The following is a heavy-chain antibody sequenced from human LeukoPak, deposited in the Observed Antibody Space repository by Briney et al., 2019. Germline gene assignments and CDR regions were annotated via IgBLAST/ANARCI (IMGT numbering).Heavy chain of an antibody. V-gene: IGHV3-30-3*01. J-gene: IGHJ6*02. Sequence: GGSLRLSCAASGFTFSSYAMHWVRQAPGTGLEWGAVISYDGSNKYYADSVKGRFTISRDNSKNTLYLQMNSLRAEDTAVYYCARNLYCSSTSCYIYYYYGMDVWGQGTTVTVSS. D-gene: IGHD2-2*01. CDR3: ARNLYCSSTSCYIYYYYGMDV. CDR1: GFTFSSYA. CDR2: ISYDGSNK.